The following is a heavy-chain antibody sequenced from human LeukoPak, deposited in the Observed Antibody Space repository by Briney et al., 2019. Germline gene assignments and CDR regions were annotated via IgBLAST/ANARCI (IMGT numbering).Heavy chain of an antibody. CDR2: ISWNSGSI. CDR1: GFTFDDYA. Sequence: GRSLRLSCAASGFTFDDYAMHWVRQAPGKGLEWVSGISWNSGSIGYADSVKGRFTISRDNAKNSLYLQMNSLRAEDTAVYYCAKHVSVQDFDYWGQGTLVTVSS. V-gene: IGHV3-9*01. CDR3: AKHVSVQDFDY. J-gene: IGHJ4*02.